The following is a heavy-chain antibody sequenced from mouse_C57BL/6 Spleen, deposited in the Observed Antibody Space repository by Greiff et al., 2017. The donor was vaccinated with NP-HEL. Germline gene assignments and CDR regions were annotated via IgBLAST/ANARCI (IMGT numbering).Heavy chain of an antibody. J-gene: IGHJ2*01. CDR1: GFSLTSYA. D-gene: IGHD4-1*01. V-gene: IGHV2-9-1*01. CDR2: IWTGGGT. CDR3: AREFSGTTPYFDY. Sequence: VKLVESGPGLVAPSQSLSITCTVSGFSLTSYAISWVRQPPGQGLEWLGVIWTGGGTNYYSAHKSRLSISKDNSKTQVFLKMNSLQTDDTARYYCAREFSGTTPYFDYWGQGTTLTVSS.